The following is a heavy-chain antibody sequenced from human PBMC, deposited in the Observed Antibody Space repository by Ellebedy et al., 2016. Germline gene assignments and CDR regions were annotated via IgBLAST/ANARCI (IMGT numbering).Heavy chain of an antibody. CDR2: ISSGGSA. D-gene: IGHD6-19*01. J-gene: IGHJ4*02. V-gene: IGHV3-23*01. CDR1: GFTFSTSP. CDR3: VEGGTSGWFD. Sequence: GESLKISCAASGFTFSTSPMSWVRQAPGKGLDWVAAISSGGSAFYAQSVKGRFTISRDNFKNILYLEMTSLRAEDTATYYCVEGGTSGWFDWGQGTLVTVSS.